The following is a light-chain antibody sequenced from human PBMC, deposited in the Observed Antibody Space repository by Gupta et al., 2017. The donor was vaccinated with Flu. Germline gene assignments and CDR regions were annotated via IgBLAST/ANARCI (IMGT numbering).Light chain of an antibody. J-gene: IGLJ3*02. CDR3: SSFIGGASWV. Sequence: DPDGNNFVSWYQQHPGEAHKNLLYKVNIRPSGVSNRFSGSKSGNTASLTISGLQAEDEADYYCSSFIGGASWVFGGGTKLTVL. CDR1: DPDGNNF. V-gene: IGLV2-14*01. CDR2: KVN.